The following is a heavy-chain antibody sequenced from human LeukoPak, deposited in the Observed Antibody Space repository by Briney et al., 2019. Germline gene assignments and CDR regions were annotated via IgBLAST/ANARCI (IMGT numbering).Heavy chain of an antibody. CDR1: GFTFSNHI. D-gene: IGHD2-21*01. V-gene: IGHV3-30*02. CDR2: IRFDGTNR. J-gene: IGHJ4*02. CDR3: ARDAYHSGDLDQ. Sequence: GRSLRLSCAASGFTFSNHIMHWVRQAPGKGLEWVSFIRFDGTNRHYVDSVKGRFTISRDNPNNMLYLQMNSLRFDDTAVYYCARDAYHSGDLDQWGEGTLVIVSS.